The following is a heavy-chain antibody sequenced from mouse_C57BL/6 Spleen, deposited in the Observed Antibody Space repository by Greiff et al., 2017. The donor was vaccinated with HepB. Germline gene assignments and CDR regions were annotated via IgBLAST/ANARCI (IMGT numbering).Heavy chain of an antibody. CDR1: GYAFSSYW. V-gene: IGHV1-80*01. Sequence: VKVVESGAELVKPGASVKISCKASGYAFSSYWMNWVKQRPGKGLEWIGQIYPGDGDTNYNGKFKGKATLTADKSSSTAYMQLSSLTSEDSAVYFCARQDYGDYWGQGTTLTVSS. CDR3: ARQDYGDY. D-gene: IGHD2-4*01. CDR2: IYPGDGDT. J-gene: IGHJ2*01.